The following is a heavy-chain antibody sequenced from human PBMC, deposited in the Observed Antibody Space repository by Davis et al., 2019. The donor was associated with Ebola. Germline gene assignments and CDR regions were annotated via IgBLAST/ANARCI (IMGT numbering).Heavy chain of an antibody. Sequence: SETLSLTCTVSGGSISSGDYYWSWIRQPPGKGLEWIGYIYYSGSTYYNPSLKSRVTISVDTSKNQFSLKLSSVTAADTAVYYCARVGTLPGRHYGMDVWGQGTTVTVSS. CDR2: IYYSGST. CDR1: GGSISSGDYY. D-gene: IGHD1-26*01. CDR3: ARVGTLPGRHYGMDV. J-gene: IGHJ6*02. V-gene: IGHV4-30-4*01.